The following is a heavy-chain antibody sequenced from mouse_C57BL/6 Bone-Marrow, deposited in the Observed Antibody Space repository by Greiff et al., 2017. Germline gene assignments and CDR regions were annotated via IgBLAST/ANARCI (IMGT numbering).Heavy chain of an antibody. Sequence: QVHVKQSGPELVKPGASVKISCKASGYTFTDYSINWVKQRPGQGLEWIGWIFPGSGSTYYTEQFKGKAPLTVDKSSSTAYMLLSSLTSEDSAVYFCARLLTTVVATRYAMDYWGQGTSVTVSS. CDR3: ARLLTTVVATRYAMDY. CDR1: GYTFTDYS. D-gene: IGHD1-1*01. J-gene: IGHJ4*01. CDR2: IFPGSGST. V-gene: IGHV1-75*01.